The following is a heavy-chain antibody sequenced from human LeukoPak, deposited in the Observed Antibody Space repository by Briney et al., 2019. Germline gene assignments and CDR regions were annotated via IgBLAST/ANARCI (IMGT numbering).Heavy chain of an antibody. CDR3: AKAESSSSGYYYYMDV. Sequence: GGSLRLSCAASGFTFSSYSMNWVRQAPGKGLEWVSGVSGSGGSTYYADSVKGRFTISRDNSRNTLYLQMNSLRAEDTAVYFCAKAESSSSGYYYYMDVWGKGTTVTVSS. V-gene: IGHV3-23*01. D-gene: IGHD6-6*01. J-gene: IGHJ6*03. CDR1: GFTFSSYS. CDR2: VSGSGGST.